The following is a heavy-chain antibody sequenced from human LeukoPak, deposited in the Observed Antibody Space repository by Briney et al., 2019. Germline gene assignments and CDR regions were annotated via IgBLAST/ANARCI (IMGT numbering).Heavy chain of an antibody. D-gene: IGHD3-22*01. Sequence: SETLSLTCAVYGGSFSGYYWSWIRQPAGKGLEWIERIYTSGSTNYNPSPKSRVTISVDTSKNQFSLKLSSVTAADTAVYYCARETITMIVGNWFDPWGQGTLVTVSS. CDR2: IYTSGST. CDR3: ARETITMIVGNWFDP. V-gene: IGHV4-4*07. CDR1: GGSFSGYY. J-gene: IGHJ5*02.